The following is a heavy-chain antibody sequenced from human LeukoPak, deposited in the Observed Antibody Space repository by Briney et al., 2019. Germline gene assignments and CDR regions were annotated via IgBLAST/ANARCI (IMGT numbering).Heavy chain of an antibody. CDR1: GFTFSTSG. CDR2: ITSGFVT. CDR3: AREATSSSGWYIDY. Sequence: PGGSLRLSCAASGFTFSTSGLGWVRQAPGKGLEWVSYITSGFVTHYIDSVKGRFTISRDNDKNSLYLQMNSLRAGDTALYYCAREATSSSGWYIDYWGQGTLVTVSS. V-gene: IGHV3-48*01. D-gene: IGHD6-25*01. J-gene: IGHJ4*02.